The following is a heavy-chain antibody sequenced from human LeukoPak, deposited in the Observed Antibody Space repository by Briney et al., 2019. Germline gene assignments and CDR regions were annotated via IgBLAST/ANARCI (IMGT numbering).Heavy chain of an antibody. CDR2: ISSSSSYI. CDR1: GFTFSSYS. Sequence: PGGSLRLSCAASGFTFSSYSMNWVRQAPGKGLEWVSSISSSSSYIYYADSVKGRFTISRDNAKNSLYLQMNSLRAEDTALYYCAKGLSSGHLFDYWGQGTLVTVSS. D-gene: IGHD6-19*01. J-gene: IGHJ4*02. CDR3: AKGLSSGHLFDY. V-gene: IGHV3-21*04.